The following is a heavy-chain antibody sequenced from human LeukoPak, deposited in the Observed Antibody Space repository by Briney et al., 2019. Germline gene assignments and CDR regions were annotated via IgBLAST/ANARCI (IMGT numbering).Heavy chain of an antibody. V-gene: IGHV3-23*01. J-gene: IGHJ6*03. CDR2: ISGSGGST. CDR3: ARITKNYYYMDV. CDR1: GFTFSSYA. Sequence: GGSLRLSCAASGFTFSSYAMSWVRQAPGKGLKWVSAISGSGGSTYYADSVKGRFTISRDNSKNTLYLQMNSLRAEDTAVYYCARITKNYYYMDVWGKGTTVTISS.